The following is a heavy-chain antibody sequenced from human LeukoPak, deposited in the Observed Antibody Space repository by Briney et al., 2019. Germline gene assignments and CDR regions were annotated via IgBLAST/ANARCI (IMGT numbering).Heavy chain of an antibody. J-gene: IGHJ5*02. V-gene: IGHV1-2*02. CDR3: ARPLTTVMGRWFDP. CDR2: INPNSGGT. CDR1: GYTFTGYY. Sequence: ASVKVSCKASGYTFTGYYMHWVRQAPGQGLEWMGWINPNSGGTNYAQKFQGRVTMTRDTSISTAYMELSRLRSDDTAVYYCARPLTTVMGRWFDPWGQGTLVTVSS. D-gene: IGHD4-17*01.